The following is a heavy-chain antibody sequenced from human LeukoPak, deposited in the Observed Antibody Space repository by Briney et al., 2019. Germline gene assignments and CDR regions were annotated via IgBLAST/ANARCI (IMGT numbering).Heavy chain of an antibody. V-gene: IGHV3-30*02. CDR1: GFSFISYA. D-gene: IGHD3-22*01. CDR3: ARDRLGDYDHSGYYDK. Sequence: GGSLRLSRAASGFSFISYAMLWFRQAPGKGLEWVAFMRSDGSDIFYAESLKGRFTISRDNAKSTLFLQMHSLRAEDTAVYYCARDRLGDYDHSGYYDKWGQGTLVTVSS. J-gene: IGHJ4*02. CDR2: MRSDGSDI.